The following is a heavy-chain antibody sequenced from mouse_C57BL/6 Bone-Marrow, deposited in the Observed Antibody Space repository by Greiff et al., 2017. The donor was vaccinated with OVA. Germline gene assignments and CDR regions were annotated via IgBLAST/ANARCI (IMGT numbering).Heavy chain of an antibody. V-gene: IGHV1-50*01. Sequence: VQLQQPGAELVKPGASVKLSCKASGYTFTSYWMQWVKQRPGQGLEWIGEIDPSDSYTNYNQKFKGKATLTVDTSSSTAYMQLSSLTSEDSAVYYCARGDGYYPFMDYWGQGTSVTVSS. D-gene: IGHD2-3*01. CDR3: ARGDGYYPFMDY. CDR1: GYTFTSYW. J-gene: IGHJ4*01. CDR2: IDPSDSYT.